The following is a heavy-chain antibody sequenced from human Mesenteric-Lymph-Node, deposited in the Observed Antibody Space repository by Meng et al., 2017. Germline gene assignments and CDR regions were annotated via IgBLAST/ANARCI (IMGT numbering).Heavy chain of an antibody. CDR3: ARGRYDDDGSGRSRYAFDI. CDR1: GFTFSSYW. Sequence: GESLKISCAASGFTFSSYWMHWVRQAPGKGLVGVSRINSDGSSTSYADAVKGRFTISRDNAKNTLYLQMNRRRAEDTAVYFYARGRYDDDGSGRSRYAFDIWGQGTMVTVSS. CDR2: INSDGSST. J-gene: IGHJ3*02. D-gene: IGHD3-22*01. V-gene: IGHV3-74*01.